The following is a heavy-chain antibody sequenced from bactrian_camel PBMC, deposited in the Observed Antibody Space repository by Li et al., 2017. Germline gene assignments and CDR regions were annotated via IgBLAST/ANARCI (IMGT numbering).Heavy chain of an antibody. CDR1: TDGYISY. Sequence: HVQLVESGGGSVQSGGSLRLACAPSTDGYISYQWAWFRQGRGPRREGLAAINYTGTTTYADSVKGRFTISRDNAKNAVYLQLNSLKPEGTGMYYCTSDLLGPKNYWGQGTQVTVS. CDR3: TSDLLGPKNY. CDR2: INYTGTT. J-gene: IGHJ4*01. V-gene: IGHV3S9*01. D-gene: IGHD3*01.